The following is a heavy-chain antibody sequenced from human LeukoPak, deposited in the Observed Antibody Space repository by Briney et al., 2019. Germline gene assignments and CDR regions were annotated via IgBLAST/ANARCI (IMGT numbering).Heavy chain of an antibody. V-gene: IGHV1-18*01. CDR1: GGTFSSYA. J-gene: IGHJ4*02. CDR2: ISAYNGNT. CDR3: ARMPQAEDDYSELDY. D-gene: IGHD4-11*01. Sequence: ASVKVSCKASGGTFSSYAISWVRQAPGQGLEWMGWISAYNGNTNYAQKLQGRVTMTTDTSTSTAYMELRSLRSDDTAVYYCARMPQAEDDYSELDYWGQGTLVTVSS.